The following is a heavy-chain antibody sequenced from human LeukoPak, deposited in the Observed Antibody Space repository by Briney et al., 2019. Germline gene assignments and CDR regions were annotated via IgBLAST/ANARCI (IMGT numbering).Heavy chain of an antibody. CDR3: ARGDYARFDY. CDR1: GFTFSSYS. J-gene: IGHJ4*02. CDR2: ISDSGGNT. Sequence: PWGSLRLSCAASGFTFSSYSMSWVRQPPGKGLQWVSGISDSGGNTYYADSVRIRFNISRDHSNNTLYLQMNRLRAEDTAVYYCARGDYARFDYWGQGTLITVSS. D-gene: IGHD4-17*01. V-gene: IGHV3-23*01.